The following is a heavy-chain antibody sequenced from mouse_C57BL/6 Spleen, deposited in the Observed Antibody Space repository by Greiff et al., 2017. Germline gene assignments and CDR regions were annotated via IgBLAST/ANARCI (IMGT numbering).Heavy chain of an antibody. V-gene: IGHV1-76*01. CDR2: IYPGSGNT. Sequence: VQLQQSGAELVRPGASVKLSCKASGYTFTDYYINWVKQRPGQGLEWIARIYPGSGNTYYNEKFKGKATLTAEKSSSTAYMQLSSLTSEDSAVYFCAREAFYGNYGYWGQGTTLTVSS. CDR1: GYTFTDYY. D-gene: IGHD2-1*01. J-gene: IGHJ2*01. CDR3: AREAFYGNYGY.